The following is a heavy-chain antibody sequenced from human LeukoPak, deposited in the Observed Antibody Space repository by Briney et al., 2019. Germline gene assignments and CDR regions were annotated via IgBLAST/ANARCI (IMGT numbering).Heavy chain of an antibody. CDR2: INPNSGGT. J-gene: IGHJ4*02. V-gene: IGHV1-8*03. Sequence: ASVTVSCKASGYTFTSYGISWVRQAPGQGLEWMGWINPNSGGTNYAQKFQGRVTITRNTSISTAYMELSSLRAEDMALYYCAKGLRKTTETSCFDYWGQGTLVTVSS. CDR3: AKGLRKTTETSCFDY. CDR1: GYTFTSYG. D-gene: IGHD1-1*01.